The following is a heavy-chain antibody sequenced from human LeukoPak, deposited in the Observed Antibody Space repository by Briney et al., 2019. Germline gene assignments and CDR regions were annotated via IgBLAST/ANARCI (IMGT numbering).Heavy chain of an antibody. J-gene: IGHJ3*02. CDR3: AAGYDFWRKNAFDI. Sequence: GASVKVSCKASGFTFTSSAMQWVRQARGQRLEWIGWIVVGSGNTNYAQKFQERVTITRDMSTSTAYMELSSLRSKDTAVYYCAAGYDFWRKNAFDIWGQGTMATVSS. CDR1: GFTFTSSA. V-gene: IGHV1-58*02. CDR2: IVVGSGNT. D-gene: IGHD3-3*01.